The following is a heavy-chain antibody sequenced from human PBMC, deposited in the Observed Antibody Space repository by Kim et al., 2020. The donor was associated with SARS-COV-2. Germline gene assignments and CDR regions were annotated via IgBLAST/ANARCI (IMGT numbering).Heavy chain of an antibody. J-gene: IGHJ4*02. CDR3: ARKRADSSGFIDY. Sequence: NSRPSLKSRVTIAVHTSKRQFFLMLTSVTAADTAVYYCARKRADSSGFIDYWGQGVLVTVSS. D-gene: IGHD3-22*01. V-gene: IGHV4-59*01.